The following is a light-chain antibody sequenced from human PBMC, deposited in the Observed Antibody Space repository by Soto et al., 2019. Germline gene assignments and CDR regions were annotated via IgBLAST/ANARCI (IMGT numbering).Light chain of an antibody. J-gene: IGKJ1*01. CDR3: QQRGNWWT. V-gene: IGKV3-11*01. CDR1: QSVSSF. CDR2: DAS. Sequence: EIVVTESPATLSVYPGERATLSCRASQSVSSFFAWYQQKPGQSPRLLIYDASNRASGIPARFTGSGSGTDFTLTISSVEPEDSAVYYCQQRGNWWTFGQGTKADI.